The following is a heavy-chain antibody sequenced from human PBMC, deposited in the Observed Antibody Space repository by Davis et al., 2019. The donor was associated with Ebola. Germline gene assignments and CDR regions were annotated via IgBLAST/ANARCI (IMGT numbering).Heavy chain of an antibody. CDR2: ISGYNGNR. J-gene: IGHJ5*01. CDR1: GYTFNMYG. CDR3: ARDIYYSRATWFDS. Sequence: AASVKVSCKASGYTFNMYGISWVRQAPGQGLEWMGWISGYNGNRNYAQKFQGRVTMTTDTSTSTAYMELMSLRSDDTAVYYCARDIYYSRATWFDSWGQGTLVTVSS. D-gene: IGHD3-22*01. V-gene: IGHV1-18*01.